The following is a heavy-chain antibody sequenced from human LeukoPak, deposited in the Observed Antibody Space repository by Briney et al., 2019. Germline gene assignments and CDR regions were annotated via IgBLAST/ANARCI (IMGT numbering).Heavy chain of an antibody. J-gene: IGHJ4*02. Sequence: GGSLRLSCAASGFTFSSYEMNWVRQAPGKGLEWVSSISSSSSYIYYADSVKGRFTISRDNAKNSLYLQMNSLRAEDTAVYYCARAMGVGYCSGGSCYGDSYGYGGFDYWGQGTLVTVSS. CDR3: ARAMGVGYCSGGSCYGDSYGYGGFDY. CDR2: ISSSSSYI. CDR1: GFTFSSYE. D-gene: IGHD2-15*01. V-gene: IGHV3-21*01.